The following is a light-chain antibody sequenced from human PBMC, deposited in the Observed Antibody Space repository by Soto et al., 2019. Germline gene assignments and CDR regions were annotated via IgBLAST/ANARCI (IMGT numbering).Light chain of an antibody. CDR1: QSVSSSY. Sequence: EIVLTQSPGTLSLSPGERATLPCRASQSVSSSYLAWYQQKPGQAPRLLIYGASSRATGIPDRFSGSGSGTDFTLTISRLEPEDFAVYYCQQYGSSRFGQGTKVEIK. CDR2: GAS. CDR3: QQYGSSR. V-gene: IGKV3-20*01. J-gene: IGKJ1*01.